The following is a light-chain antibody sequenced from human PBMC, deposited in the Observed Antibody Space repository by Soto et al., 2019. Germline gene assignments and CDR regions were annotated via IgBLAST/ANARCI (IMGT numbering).Light chain of an antibody. CDR2: DAS. CDR3: QQYKNMYT. Sequence: DIRMTQSPSTLSASVGERVTITCRASESISGWLAWYQQRPGKAPKLLIYDASSLESGVPSRFSGSESGTEYTLAISNLQPDDSATYYCQQYKNMYTLGQGTKLEIK. CDR1: ESISGW. V-gene: IGKV1-5*01. J-gene: IGKJ2*01.